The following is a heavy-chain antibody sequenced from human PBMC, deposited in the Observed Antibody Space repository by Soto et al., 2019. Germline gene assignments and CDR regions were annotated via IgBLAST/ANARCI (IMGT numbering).Heavy chain of an antibody. Sequence: EVQLLESGGGLVQPGGSLRLSCAASGFTFSSYAMSWVRQAPGKGLEWVSGISGSGDSTYYADSVKGRFTISRDNSKNPLSREMNSLRAEDTGVYDCAKGVPGIAVAGTGYFQHWGQGTLVTVSS. D-gene: IGHD6-19*01. V-gene: IGHV3-23*01. CDR1: GFTFSSYA. CDR2: ISGSGDST. CDR3: AKGVPGIAVAGTGYFQH. J-gene: IGHJ1*01.